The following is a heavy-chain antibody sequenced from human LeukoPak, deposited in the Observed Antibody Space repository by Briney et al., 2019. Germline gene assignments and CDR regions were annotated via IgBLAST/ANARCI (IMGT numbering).Heavy chain of an antibody. CDR1: GGSISSSSYY. CDR2: IYYSGST. CDR3: GRRPYSNYVPRGWFDP. J-gene: IGHJ5*02. D-gene: IGHD4-11*01. V-gene: IGHV4-39*07. Sequence: SETLSHTCTVSGGSISSSSYYWGWIRQPPGEGLEWIGSIYYSGSTYYNPSLKSRVTISVDTSKNQFSLKLSSVTAADTAVYYCGRRPYSNYVPRGWFDPWGQGTLVTVSS.